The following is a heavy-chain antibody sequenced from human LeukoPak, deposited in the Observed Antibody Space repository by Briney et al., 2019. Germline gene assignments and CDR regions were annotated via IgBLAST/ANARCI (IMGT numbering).Heavy chain of an antibody. V-gene: IGHV4-4*07. CDR2: IYTSGSS. J-gene: IGHJ4*02. D-gene: IGHD1-14*01. Sequence: PSETLSLTCSVSGGSISGYYWSWIRQPPGKGLEWIGRIYTSGSSNYNPSLESRVTMSVDTSKSQISLKLTSVTAADTAVYYCARGQSGDRRYFDYWGQGTLVTVSS. CDR3: ARGQSGDRRYFDY. CDR1: GGSISGYY.